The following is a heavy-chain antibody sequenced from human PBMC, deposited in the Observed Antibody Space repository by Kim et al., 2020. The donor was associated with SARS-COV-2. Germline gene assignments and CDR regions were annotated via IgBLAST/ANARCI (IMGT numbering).Heavy chain of an antibody. J-gene: IGHJ5*02. Sequence: SVKVSCKASGGTFSSYAISWVRQAPGQGLEWMGRIIPILGIANYAQKFQGRVTITADKSTSTAYMELSSLISEETAVYYCARDYPSGQWLTVTPGDWFDPWGQGTLVTVSS. CDR2: IIPILGIA. CDR1: GGTFSSYA. V-gene: IGHV1-69*04. CDR3: ARDYPSGQWLTVTPGDWFDP. D-gene: IGHD6-19*01.